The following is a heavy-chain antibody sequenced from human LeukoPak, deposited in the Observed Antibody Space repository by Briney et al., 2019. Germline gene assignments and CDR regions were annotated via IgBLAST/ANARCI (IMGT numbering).Heavy chain of an antibody. J-gene: IGHJ3*02. CDR2: ISSSGSTI. Sequence: GGSLRLSCAASGFTFSSYAMSWVRQAPGKGLEWVSYISSSGSTIYYADSVKGRFTISRDNAKNSLYLQMNSLRAEDTAVYYCAGDYGGNPGAFDIWGQGTMVTVSS. V-gene: IGHV3-48*04. CDR1: GFTFSSYA. D-gene: IGHD4-23*01. CDR3: AGDYGGNPGAFDI.